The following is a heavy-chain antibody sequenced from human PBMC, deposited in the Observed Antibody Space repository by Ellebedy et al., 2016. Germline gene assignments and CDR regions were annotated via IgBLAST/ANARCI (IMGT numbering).Heavy chain of an antibody. Sequence: GESLKISXAASGFIFSNYAMHWVRQAPGTGLEWVAFTSYDGGDKYYAESVKGRFTISRDNSKNTLYLHMNSLRVEDTAVYYCAKSAGDSYSFWYYYYYMDVWGKGTSVSVSS. D-gene: IGHD3-10*01. CDR2: TSYDGGDK. J-gene: IGHJ6*03. V-gene: IGHV3-30*18. CDR1: GFIFSNYA. CDR3: AKSAGDSYSFWYYYYYMDV.